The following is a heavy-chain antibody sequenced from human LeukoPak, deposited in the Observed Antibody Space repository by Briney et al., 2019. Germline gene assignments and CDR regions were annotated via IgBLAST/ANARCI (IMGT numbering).Heavy chain of an antibody. D-gene: IGHD3-9*01. Sequence: SETLSHTCAVYGGSFSGYYWSWIRQPPGKGLEWIGEINHSGSTNYNPSLKSRVTISVDTSKNQFSLKLSSVTAADTAVYYCARGVGNILTGYSLDYWGQGTLVTVSS. J-gene: IGHJ4*02. CDR2: INHSGST. V-gene: IGHV4-34*01. CDR1: GGSFSGYY. CDR3: ARGVGNILTGYSLDY.